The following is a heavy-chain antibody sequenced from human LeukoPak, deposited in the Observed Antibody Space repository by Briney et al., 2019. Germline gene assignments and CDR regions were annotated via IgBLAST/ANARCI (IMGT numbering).Heavy chain of an antibody. CDR2: PXXGXT. Sequence: PXXGXTGYAQKFQGRVTMTRNTSISTAYMELSSLRSEDTAVYYCARVLSSYSSSWFRLNYYGMDVWGQGTTVTVSS. D-gene: IGHD6-13*01. CDR3: ARVLSSYSSSWFRLNYYGMDV. V-gene: IGHV1-8*01. J-gene: IGHJ6*02.